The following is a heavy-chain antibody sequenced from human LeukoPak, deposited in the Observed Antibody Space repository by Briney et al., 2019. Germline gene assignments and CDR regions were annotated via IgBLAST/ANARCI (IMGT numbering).Heavy chain of an antibody. CDR3: ARRGYCSSTSCYERFDP. V-gene: IGHV4-39*01. D-gene: IGHD2-2*01. Sequence: ASETLSLTCTVSGGSISSSSYYWGWIRQPPGKGLEWIGSIYYSGSTYYNPSLKSRVTISVDTSKNQFSLKLSSVTAADTAVYYCARRGYCSSTSCYERFDPWGQGTLVTVSS. J-gene: IGHJ5*02. CDR1: GGSISSSSYY. CDR2: IYYSGST.